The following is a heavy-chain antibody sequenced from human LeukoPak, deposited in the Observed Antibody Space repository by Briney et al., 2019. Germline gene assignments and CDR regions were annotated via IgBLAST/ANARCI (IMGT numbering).Heavy chain of an antibody. Sequence: GGSLRLSCAASGFTFSSYAMNWVRQAPGKGLEWVSLISGDGGSTYYADSVKGRFTISRDSSKNTLYLEMSSLRAEDTAVYFCARERTLYVSGSGYGMDVWGQGTTVTVSS. V-gene: IGHV3-23*01. CDR2: ISGDGGST. CDR1: GFTFSSYA. D-gene: IGHD3-10*01. J-gene: IGHJ6*02. CDR3: ARERTLYVSGSGYGMDV.